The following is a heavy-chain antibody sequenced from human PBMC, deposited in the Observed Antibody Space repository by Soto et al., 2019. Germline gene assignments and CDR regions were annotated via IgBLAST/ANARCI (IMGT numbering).Heavy chain of an antibody. CDR2: ISGSGGST. Sequence: PGGSLRLSCAASGFTFSSYAMSWVRQAPGKGLEWVSAISGSGGSTYYADSVKGRFTISRDNSKNTLYLQMNSLRAEDTAVYYCAKGGPDSSGYYYYYYGMDVWGQGTTVTV. CDR3: AKGGPDSSGYYYYYYGMDV. D-gene: IGHD3-22*01. V-gene: IGHV3-23*01. J-gene: IGHJ6*02. CDR1: GFTFSSYA.